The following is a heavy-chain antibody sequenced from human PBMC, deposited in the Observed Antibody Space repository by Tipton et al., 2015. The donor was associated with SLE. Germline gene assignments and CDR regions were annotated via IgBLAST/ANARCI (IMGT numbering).Heavy chain of an antibody. CDR3: ARGRDRSGYQIHGFDY. Sequence: TLSLTCSVFGGSISSHYWTWIRQAAGKGLEWIGRIYASGSTSSNPSLKSRVTISVDTSRNQFSLKLSSLSAADTAVYYCARGRDRSGYQIHGFDYWGQGTLVTVSS. CDR1: GGSISSHY. CDR2: IYASGST. D-gene: IGHD3-22*01. J-gene: IGHJ4*02. V-gene: IGHV4-4*07.